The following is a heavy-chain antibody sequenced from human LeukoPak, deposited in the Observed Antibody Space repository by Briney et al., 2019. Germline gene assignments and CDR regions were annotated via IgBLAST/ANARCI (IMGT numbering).Heavy chain of an antibody. CDR3: ARQNYYGSGRSGAFDI. CDR2: IYHSGST. V-gene: IGHV4-38-2*01. J-gene: IGHJ3*02. D-gene: IGHD3-10*01. CDR1: GFTFSSYW. Sequence: SGGSLRLSCAASGFTFSSYWMSWVRQPPGKGLEWIGSIYHSGSTYYNPSLKSRVTISVDTSKNQFSLKLSSVSAADTAVYYCARQNYYGSGRSGAFDIWGQGTMVTVSS.